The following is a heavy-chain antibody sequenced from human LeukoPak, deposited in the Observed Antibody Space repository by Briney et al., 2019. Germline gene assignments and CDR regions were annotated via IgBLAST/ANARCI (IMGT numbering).Heavy chain of an antibody. V-gene: IGHV3-23*01. CDR1: VFTFSSYA. CDR3: ARDARDGYGGNPFDY. J-gene: IGHJ4*02. D-gene: IGHD4-23*01. CDR2: IRGSGGTT. Sequence: GGSLRLSCAASVFTFSSYAMYWVRQAPGKGLEWVSTIRGSGGTTYYADSVKGRFTISRDNSKNTLYLQMNSLRAEDTAVYYCARDARDGYGGNPFDYWGQGTLVTVSS.